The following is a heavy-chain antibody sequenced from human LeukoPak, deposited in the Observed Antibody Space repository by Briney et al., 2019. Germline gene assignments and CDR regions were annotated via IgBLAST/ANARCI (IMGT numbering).Heavy chain of an antibody. Sequence: GSSVKVSCKASGGTFSSYAISWVRQAPGQGLEWMGGIIPIFGTANYAQKFQGRVTITTDESTSTAYMELSSLRSEDTAVYYCARGATYNWNYFAIDYWGQGTLVTVSS. D-gene: IGHD1-7*01. CDR1: GGTFSSYA. CDR3: ARGATYNWNYFAIDY. CDR2: IIPIFGTA. J-gene: IGHJ4*02. V-gene: IGHV1-69*05.